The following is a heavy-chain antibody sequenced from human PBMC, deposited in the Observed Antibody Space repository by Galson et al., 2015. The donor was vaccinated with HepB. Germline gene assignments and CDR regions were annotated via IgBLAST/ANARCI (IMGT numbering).Heavy chain of an antibody. D-gene: IGHD4-11*01. CDR3: ARGGDTDYSNAYGMDV. CDR1: GFTFSPYW. J-gene: IGHJ6*02. Sequence: LRLSCAASGFTFSPYWMHWVRQDPGKGLEWIGEINHSGSTNYNPSLKSRVTISVDTSKNQFSLKLSSVTAADTAVYYCARGGDTDYSNAYGMDVWGQGTTVTVSS. V-gene: IGHV4-34*01. CDR2: INHSGST.